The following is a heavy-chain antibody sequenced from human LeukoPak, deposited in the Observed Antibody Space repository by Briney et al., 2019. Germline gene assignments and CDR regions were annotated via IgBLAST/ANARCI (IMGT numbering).Heavy chain of an antibody. D-gene: IGHD6-19*01. CDR2: ISSDGSNT. CDR1: GFTFSSYW. J-gene: IGHJ4*02. V-gene: IGHV3-74*01. CDR3: AKRGDGGAWYDY. Sequence: PGGSLRLSCAVSGFTFSSYWMDWVGQAPGKGLVGVSRISSDGSNTAYADSVKGRFTISRDNARNTLFLQMGSLRAEDTAVYYCAKRGDGGAWYDYWGQGTLVIVSS.